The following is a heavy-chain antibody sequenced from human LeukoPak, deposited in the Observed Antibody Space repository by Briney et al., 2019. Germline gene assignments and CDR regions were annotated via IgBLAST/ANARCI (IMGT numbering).Heavy chain of an antibody. CDR1: GYTFTGYY. V-gene: IGHV1-2*02. Sequence: ASVKVSCKASGYTFTGYYMHWVRQAPGQGLEWMGWINPNSGGTNYAQKFQGRVTMTRDTSISTAYMALSTLRSEDTAVYYCARSVFPYYSGSGSPYNVDVRQNSYFDFWGQGTLVTVSS. J-gene: IGHJ4*02. D-gene: IGHD3-10*01. CDR2: INPNSGGT. CDR3: ARSVFPYYSGSGSPYNVDVRQNSYFDF.